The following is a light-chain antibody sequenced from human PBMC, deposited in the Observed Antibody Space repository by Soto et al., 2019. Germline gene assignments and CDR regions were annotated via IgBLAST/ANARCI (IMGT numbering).Light chain of an antibody. J-gene: IGKJ4*01. CDR1: QSVSGN. Sequence: EIVMTQSPATLSVSPGERATLSCRASQSVSGNLAWYQQTPGQAPRLLISGASTRATGIPARFSGSGSGTEFTLTISGLQSEEFAVYYCQQYDYWPSLTFGGGTKVQIK. V-gene: IGKV3-15*01. CDR2: GAS. CDR3: QQYDYWPSLT.